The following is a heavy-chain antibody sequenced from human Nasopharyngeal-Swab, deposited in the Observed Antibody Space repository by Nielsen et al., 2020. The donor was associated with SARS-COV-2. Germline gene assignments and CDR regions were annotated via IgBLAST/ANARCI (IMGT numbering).Heavy chain of an antibody. J-gene: IGHJ3*02. Sequence: SETLSLTCAVSGGSINSSSYYWGWIRRPPGKGLEWIGSIYYSGSTYYNPSLESRVTISVDTSKNQFSLKLSSVTAADTAVYYCAISGWYYAFDIWGQGTMVTVSS. V-gene: IGHV4-39*07. D-gene: IGHD6-19*01. CDR1: GGSINSSSYY. CDR2: IYYSGST. CDR3: AISGWYYAFDI.